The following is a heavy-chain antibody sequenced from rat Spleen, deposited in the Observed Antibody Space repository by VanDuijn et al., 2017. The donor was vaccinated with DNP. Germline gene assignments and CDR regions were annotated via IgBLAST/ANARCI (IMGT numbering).Heavy chain of an antibody. CDR3: ARRWGHYGYKPLSYFDY. J-gene: IGHJ2*01. V-gene: IGHV3-1*01. Sequence: EVQLQESGPGLVKPSQSLSLTCSVTGYSITTNYWGWIRKFPGNKMEWIGHISYSGTTSYHPSLKSRISITRDTSKNQFFLQLSSVTTEDTATYYCARRWGHYGYKPLSYFDYWGQGVMVTVSS. CDR1: GYSITTNY. CDR2: ISYSGTT. D-gene: IGHD1-9*01.